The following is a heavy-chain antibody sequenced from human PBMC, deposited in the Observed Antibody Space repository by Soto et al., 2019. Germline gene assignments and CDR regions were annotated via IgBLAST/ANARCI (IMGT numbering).Heavy chain of an antibody. J-gene: IGHJ5*02. V-gene: IGHV1-69*13. CDR1: GGTFSSYA. CDR2: IIPIFGTA. D-gene: IGHD3-3*01. Sequence: ASVKVSCKASGGTFSSYAISWVRQAPGQGLEWMGGIIPIFGTANYAQKFQGRVTITADESTSTAYMELSSLRSEDTAVYYCARVLGDFWSGPNWFDPWDQGTLVTVSS. CDR3: ARVLGDFWSGPNWFDP.